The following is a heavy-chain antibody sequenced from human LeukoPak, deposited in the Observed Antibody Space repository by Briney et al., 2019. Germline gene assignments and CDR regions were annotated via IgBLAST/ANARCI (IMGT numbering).Heavy chain of an antibody. CDR3: ARDLLVGITGTTGWFDP. Sequence: GGSLRLSCAASGFTFSDYYMSWIRQAPGKGLEWVSYIGSSGSTIYYADSVKGRFTISRDNAKNSLYLQMNSLRAEDTAVYYCARDLLVGITGTTGWFDPWGQGTLVTVSS. D-gene: IGHD1-7*01. J-gene: IGHJ5*02. CDR1: GFTFSDYY. V-gene: IGHV3-11*01. CDR2: IGSSGSTI.